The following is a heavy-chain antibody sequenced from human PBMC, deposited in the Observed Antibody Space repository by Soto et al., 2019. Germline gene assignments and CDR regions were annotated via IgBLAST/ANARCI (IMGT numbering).Heavy chain of an antibody. V-gene: IGHV1-69*06. CDR3: ARADTIFGVGPYNWFDP. Sequence: SVKVSCKASGGTFSSFAISWVRQAPGQGLEWMGGIIPIFGTANYAQKFQGRVTITADKSTSTAYMELSSLRSEDTAVYYCARADTIFGVGPYNWFDPWGQGTLVTVSS. D-gene: IGHD3-3*01. CDR1: GGTFSSFA. J-gene: IGHJ5*02. CDR2: IIPIFGTA.